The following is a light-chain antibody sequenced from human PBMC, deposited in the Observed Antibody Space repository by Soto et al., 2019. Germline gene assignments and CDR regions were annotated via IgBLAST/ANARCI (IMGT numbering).Light chain of an antibody. V-gene: IGKV2-28*01. J-gene: IGKJ2*01. CDR2: LGS. CDR3: MQALQTPNT. CDR1: QSLLHSNGYNY. Sequence: DIVMTQSPLSLPVTPGEPASISCRSSQSLLHSNGYNYLDWYLQTPGQSPQLLIYLGSNRASGVPDRFSGRGAGTDFTLKISRVEAEDVGVYYCMQALQTPNTFGQGTKLEIK.